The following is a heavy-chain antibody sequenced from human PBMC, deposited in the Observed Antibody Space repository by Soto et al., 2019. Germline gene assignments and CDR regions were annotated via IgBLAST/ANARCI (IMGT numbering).Heavy chain of an antibody. CDR3: ARDFYQRPNGAMYYYYYGMDV. D-gene: IGHD2-8*01. CDR2: ISSSSSYI. J-gene: IGHJ6*02. CDR1: GFTFSSYS. Sequence: GGSLRLSCAASGFTFSSYSMNWVRQAPGKGLEWVSSISSSSSYIYYADSVKGRFTISRDNAKNSLYLQMNSLRAEDTAVYYCARDFYQRPNGAMYYYYYGMDVWGQGTTVTVSS. V-gene: IGHV3-21*01.